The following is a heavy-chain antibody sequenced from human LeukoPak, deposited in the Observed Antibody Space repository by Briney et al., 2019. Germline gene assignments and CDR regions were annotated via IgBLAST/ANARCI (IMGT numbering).Heavy chain of an antibody. Sequence: SETLSLTCTVSGGSISSGSYYWSWIRQPAGKGLEWIGRIYTSGSTNYNPSLKSRVTISVDTSKNQFSLKLSSVTAADTAVYYCARAGYGSGSNYYYMDVWGKGTTVTISS. CDR3: ARAGYGSGSNYYYMDV. CDR2: IYTSGST. V-gene: IGHV4-61*02. J-gene: IGHJ6*03. CDR1: GGSISSGSYY. D-gene: IGHD3-10*01.